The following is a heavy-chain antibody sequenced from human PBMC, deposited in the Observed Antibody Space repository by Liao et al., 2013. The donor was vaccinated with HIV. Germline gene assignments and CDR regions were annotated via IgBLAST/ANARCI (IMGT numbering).Heavy chain of an antibody. CDR3: ARWLGNNHGLDY. CDR2: IHYSGST. CDR1: GGSISGYY. Sequence: QMQLQESGPGMVKPSETLSLTCTVSGGSISGYYWSWIRQIPGKGLEWIGYIHYSGSTNYNPSFKSRVTIAVDMSKNQVSLKLRSVTAADTAVYFCARWLGNNHGLDYWGQGTLVPVSS. D-gene: IGHD5-24*01. J-gene: IGHJ4*02. V-gene: IGHV4-59*01.